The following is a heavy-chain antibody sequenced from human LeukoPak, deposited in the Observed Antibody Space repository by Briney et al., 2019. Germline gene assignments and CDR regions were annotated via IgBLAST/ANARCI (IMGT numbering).Heavy chain of an antibody. CDR2: IKQDGSEK. V-gene: IGHV3-7*01. D-gene: IGHD3-3*01. CDR1: GFTFSSYW. CDR3: ARDRTYYDFWSGYYHDAFDI. J-gene: IGHJ3*02. Sequence: PGGSLRLSCAASGFTFSSYWMSWVRQAPGKGLEWVANIKQDGSEKYYVDSVKGRFTTSRDNAKNSLYLQMNSLRAEDTAVYYCARDRTYYDFWSGYYHDAFDIWGQGTMVTVSS.